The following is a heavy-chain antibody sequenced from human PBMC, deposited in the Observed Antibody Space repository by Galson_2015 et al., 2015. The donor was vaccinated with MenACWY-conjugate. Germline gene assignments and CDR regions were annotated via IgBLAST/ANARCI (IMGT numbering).Heavy chain of an antibody. CDR3: ARGGIVGAMENWFDP. CDR2: ISSTSSTI. CDR1: GFTFSSYC. V-gene: IGHV3-48*01. Sequence: SLRLSCAASGFTFSSYCMNWVRQAPGKGLEWVSYISSTSSTIYYADSVKGRFTIPRDNGKNSLYLQMNSLRAEDTAVYYCARGGIVGAMENWFDPWGQGTLVIVSS. J-gene: IGHJ5*02. D-gene: IGHD1-26*01.